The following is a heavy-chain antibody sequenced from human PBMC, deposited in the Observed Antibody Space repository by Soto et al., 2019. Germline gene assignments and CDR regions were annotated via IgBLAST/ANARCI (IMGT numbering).Heavy chain of an antibody. CDR1: GYTFINND. J-gene: IGHJ4*02. D-gene: IGHD6-13*01. CDR3: GRGGPAAGFDV. CDR2: MNPKSGHA. V-gene: IGHV1-8*01. Sequence: QVRLVQSGAEVKKPGASVRVACKASGYTFINNDIDWMRQAAGQGLEWMGWMNPKSGHAGYDPQFQCRVTMTRDTSIHTADLELSSLTSDDTAVYYCGRGGPAAGFDVWGQGTLVTVSS.